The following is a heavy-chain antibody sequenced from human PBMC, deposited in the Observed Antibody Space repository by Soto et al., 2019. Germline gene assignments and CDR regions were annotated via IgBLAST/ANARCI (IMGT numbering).Heavy chain of an antibody. CDR3: AREKGVVLMVYARGNDAFDI. V-gene: IGHV3-74*01. Sequence: GGSLRLSCAASGFTFSSYWMHWVRQAPGKGLVWVSRINSDGSSTSYADSVKGRFTISRDNAKNTLYLQMNSLRAEDTAVYYCAREKGVVLMVYARGNDAFDIWGQGTMVTVSS. D-gene: IGHD2-8*01. CDR1: GFTFSSYW. CDR2: INSDGSST. J-gene: IGHJ3*02.